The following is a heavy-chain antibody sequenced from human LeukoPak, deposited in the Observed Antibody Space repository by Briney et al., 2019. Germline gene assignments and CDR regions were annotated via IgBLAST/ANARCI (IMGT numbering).Heavy chain of an antibody. CDR1: GCANSSSIYY. J-gene: IGHJ4*02. CDR3: ASYDSSGYYDPRFDY. CDR2: IYYSGST. D-gene: IGHD3-22*01. Sequence: SKTLCPTCTGSGCANSSSIYYWGWIRQPPGKGLEWIGSIYYSGSTYYNPSLKSRVTISVDTSKNQFSLKLSSVTAADTAVYYCASYDSSGYYDPRFDYWGQGTLVPVSS. V-gene: IGHV4-39*01.